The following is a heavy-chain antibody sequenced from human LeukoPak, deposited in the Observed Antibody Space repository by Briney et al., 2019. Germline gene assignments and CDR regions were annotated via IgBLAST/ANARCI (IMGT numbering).Heavy chain of an antibody. J-gene: IGHJ4*02. CDR1: GGSISSYY. D-gene: IGHD3-10*01. V-gene: IGHV4-39*01. CDR3: ARLKVRGRTVDY. Sequence: SETLSLTCTVSGGSISSYYWSWIRQPPGKGLEWIGSIYYSGSTYYNPSLKSRVTISVDTSKNQFSLKLSSVTAADTAVYYCARLKVRGRTVDYWGQGTLVTVSS. CDR2: IYYSGST.